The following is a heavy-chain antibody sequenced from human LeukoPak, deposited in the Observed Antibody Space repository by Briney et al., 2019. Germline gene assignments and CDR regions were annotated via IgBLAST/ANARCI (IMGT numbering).Heavy chain of an antibody. CDR2: IKQDGSEK. J-gene: IGHJ4*02. CDR3: ARVEIAVVPAVPNFDY. V-gene: IGHV3-7*01. Sequence: GGSLRLSCAASGFTFSSYWMSWVRQAPGKGLEWVANIKQDGSEKYYVDSVKGRFTISRDNAKNSLYPQMNSLRAEDTAVYYCARVEIAVVPAVPNFDYWGQGTLVTVSS. D-gene: IGHD2-2*03. CDR1: GFTFSSYW.